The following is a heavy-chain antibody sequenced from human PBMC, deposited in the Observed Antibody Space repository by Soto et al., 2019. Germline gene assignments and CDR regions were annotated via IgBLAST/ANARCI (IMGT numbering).Heavy chain of an antibody. CDR3: VRDSGAKLSSS. CDR2: IVPIYRTA. V-gene: IGHV1-69*13. D-gene: IGHD6-13*01. Sequence: AASVKVSCKASGGTLSSYRINWGRQAPGQGLEWVGGIVPIYRTADYEQKFQGRVTITADESARTSYMELRSLKSQDTAVYYCVRDSGAKLSSSWGKGTLVTVSS. CDR1: GGTLSSYR. J-gene: IGHJ4*02.